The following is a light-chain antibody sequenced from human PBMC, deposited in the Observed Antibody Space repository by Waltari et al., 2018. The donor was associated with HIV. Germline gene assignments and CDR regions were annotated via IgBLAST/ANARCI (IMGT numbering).Light chain of an antibody. J-gene: IGLJ1*01. CDR3: AAWDDSLKGGA. V-gene: IGLV1-44*01. CDR2: SNN. Sequence: QSVLAHPPSASGTPGKRVHISCSGSTSTFAGNTQSWYQQLPGPAPKLRIYSNNERPSGVPDRLSGSTSGTSASLVISGLQSEDEADYYCAAWDDSLKGGAFGTGTKVTVL. CDR1: TSTFAGNT.